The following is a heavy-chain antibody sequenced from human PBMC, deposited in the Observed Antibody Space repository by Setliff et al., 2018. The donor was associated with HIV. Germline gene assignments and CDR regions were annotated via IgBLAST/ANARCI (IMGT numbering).Heavy chain of an antibody. D-gene: IGHD3-9*01. J-gene: IGHJ6*02. CDR1: GFTFSSYS. CDR3: ARGGRLQYFEWPSYAMDV. CDR2: ISSTGAHI. V-gene: IGHV3-21*06. Sequence: VGSLRLSCAASGFTFSSYSMNWVRRAPGKGLEWVASISSTGAHISTADSLKGRFTISRDNGRNSLYLQMSSLRAEDTALYYCARGGRLQYFEWPSYAMDVWGQGTTVTVSS.